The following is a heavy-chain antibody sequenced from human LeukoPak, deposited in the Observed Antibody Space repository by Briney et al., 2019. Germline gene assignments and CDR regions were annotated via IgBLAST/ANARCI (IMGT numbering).Heavy chain of an antibody. CDR3: ARLKDDVTKLDY. D-gene: IGHD2-8*01. CDR2: INQDGSQK. Sequence: GASLRLDCAASGCTFSTYWMSWVRQAPGMGLPLVASINQDGSQKRYVDSVQGRFTISRDNTKKSLFLQMNSLRAEDTAVYYCARLKDDVTKLDYWGQGTLVTVSS. CDR1: GCTFSTYW. J-gene: IGHJ4*02. V-gene: IGHV3-7*01.